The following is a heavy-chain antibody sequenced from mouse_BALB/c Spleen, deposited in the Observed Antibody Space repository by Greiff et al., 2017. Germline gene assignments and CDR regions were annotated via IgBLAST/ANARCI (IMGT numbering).Heavy chain of an antibody. CDR2: ISSGGST. V-gene: IGHV5-6-5*01. J-gene: IGHJ1*01. Sequence: EVQRVESGGGLVKPGGSLKLSCAASGFTFSSYAMSWVRQTPEKRLEWVASISSGGSTYYPDSVKGRFTISRDNARNILYLQMSSLRSEDTAMYYCARGRDYYGSSYGYFDVWGAGTTVTVSS. CDR1: GFTFSSYA. D-gene: IGHD1-1*01. CDR3: ARGRDYYGSSYGYFDV.